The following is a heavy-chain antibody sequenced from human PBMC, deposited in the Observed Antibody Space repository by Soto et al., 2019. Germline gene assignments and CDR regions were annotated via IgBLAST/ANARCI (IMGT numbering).Heavy chain of an antibody. D-gene: IGHD3-22*01. CDR3: TKSRSAMIYYFDF. CDR1: GFTFSNYA. CDR2: ISATGVKT. Sequence: GGSLRLSCAASGFTFSNYAMNWVRQAPGKGLEWVSGISATGVKTYSADSVKGRFTMSRDNSKDTVYLEMNNLRAEDTAVYYCTKSRSAMIYYFDFWGLGA. J-gene: IGHJ4*02. V-gene: IGHV3-23*01.